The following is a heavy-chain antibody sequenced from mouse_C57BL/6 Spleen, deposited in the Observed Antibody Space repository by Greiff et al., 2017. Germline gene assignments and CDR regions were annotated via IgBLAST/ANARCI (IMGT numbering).Heavy chain of an antibody. Sequence: EVKVEESGGGLVQPGGSMKLSCVASGFTFSNYWMNWVRQSPEQGLEWVAQIRLKSDNYATHYAESVKGRFTISRDDSKSSVYLQMNNLRAEAAGIYYCAVGWPRGYFDVWGTGTTVTVAS. CDR1: GFTFSNYW. J-gene: IGHJ1*03. D-gene: IGHD2-3*01. CDR3: AVGWPRGYFDV. CDR2: IRLKSDNYAT. V-gene: IGHV6-3*01.